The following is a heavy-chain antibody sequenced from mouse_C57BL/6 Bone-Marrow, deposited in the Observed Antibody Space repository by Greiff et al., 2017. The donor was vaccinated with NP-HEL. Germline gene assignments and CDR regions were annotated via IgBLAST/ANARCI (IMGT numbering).Heavy chain of an antibody. CDR2: ISDGGSYT. V-gene: IGHV5-4*01. J-gene: IGHJ1*03. CDR1: GFTFSSYA. D-gene: IGHD2-5*01. CDR3: AGSNYEYFDV. Sequence: DVHLVESGGGLVKPGGSLKLSCAASGFTFSSYAMSWVRQTPEKRLEWVATISDGGSYTYYPDNVKGRFTISRDNAKNNLYLQMSHLKSEDTAMYYCAGSNYEYFDVWGTGTTVTVSS.